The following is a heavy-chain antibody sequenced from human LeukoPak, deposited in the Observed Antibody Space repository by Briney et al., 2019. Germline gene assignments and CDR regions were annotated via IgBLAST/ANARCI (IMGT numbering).Heavy chain of an antibody. Sequence: KPSETLSLTCTVSGGSICSYHWSCVRQPPANALEWIGYIYYPGSTNYNPSLKSRVTISVDTSKNQFSLKLSSVTAADTAVYYCARGTVTTMYFDFWGQGTLVTVSS. J-gene: IGHJ4*02. V-gene: IGHV4-59*01. CDR3: ARGTVTTMYFDF. CDR2: IYYPGST. D-gene: IGHD4-17*01. CDR1: GGSICSYH.